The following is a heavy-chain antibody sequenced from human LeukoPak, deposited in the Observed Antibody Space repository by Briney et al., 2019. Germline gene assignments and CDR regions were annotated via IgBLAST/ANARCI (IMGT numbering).Heavy chain of an antibody. V-gene: IGHV3-23*01. CDR3: AKVNYYGMDV. CDR1: GFTFRSYA. CDR2: ISGSGGST. Sequence: GGSLRLSCAAPGFTFRSYAMTWVRQAPGKGLEWVSAISGSGGSTYYADSVKGRFTISRDNSKNTLYLQMNSLRAEDTAVYYCAKVNYYGMDVWGQGTTVTASS. J-gene: IGHJ6*02.